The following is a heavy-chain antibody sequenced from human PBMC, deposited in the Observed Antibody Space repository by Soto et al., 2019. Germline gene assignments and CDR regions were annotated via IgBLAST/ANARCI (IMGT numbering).Heavy chain of an antibody. D-gene: IGHD3-3*01. J-gene: IGHJ6*02. CDR1: GYSFTSYW. V-gene: IGHV5-51*01. Sequence: GESLKISCKGSGYSFTSYWIGWVRQMPGKGLEWMGIIYPGDSDTRYSPSFQGQVTISADKSISTAYLQWSSLKASDTAMYYCARHWAGTYYDFWSGPPKLYYYYGMDVWGQGTTVTVSS. CDR3: ARHWAGTYYDFWSGPPKLYYYYGMDV. CDR2: IYPGDSDT.